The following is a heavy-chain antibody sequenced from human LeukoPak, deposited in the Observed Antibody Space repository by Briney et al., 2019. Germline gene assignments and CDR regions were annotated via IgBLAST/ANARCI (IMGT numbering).Heavy chain of an antibody. V-gene: IGHV4-38-2*02. J-gene: IGHJ4*02. CDR3: AREETGEEGYHFDY. Sequence: SETLSLTCTVSGYSISSGYYWGWIRQPPGKGLEWIGSIYHSGSTYYNPSLKSRVTISVDTSKNQFSLKLSSVTAAGTAVYYCAREETGEEGYHFDYWGQGTLVTVSS. CDR1: GYSISSGYY. D-gene: IGHD1-1*01. CDR2: IYHSGST.